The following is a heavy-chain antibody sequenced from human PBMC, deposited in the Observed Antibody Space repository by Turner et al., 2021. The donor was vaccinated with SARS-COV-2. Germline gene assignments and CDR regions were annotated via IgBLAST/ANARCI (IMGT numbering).Heavy chain of an antibody. CDR3: AKDRSVRGGTYLFDY. J-gene: IGHJ4*02. CDR1: GFTFSSYG. V-gene: IGHV3-30*18. Sequence: QVHLVESGGRVVQPGRSLRLSCAASGFTFSSYGMHWVRQAPGKGLEWVSMISYDGNNQDDADSVKGRITISRDNSKNTLYLQMNSLRAEDTAVYYCAKDRSVRGGTYLFDYWGQGTLVTVSS. D-gene: IGHD1-26*01. CDR2: ISYDGNNQ.